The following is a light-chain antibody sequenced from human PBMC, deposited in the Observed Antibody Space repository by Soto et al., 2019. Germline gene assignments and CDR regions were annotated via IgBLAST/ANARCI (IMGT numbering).Light chain of an antibody. Sequence: EIVMTQSPATLSVSPGERATLSCRASQNISVYLAWYRQKPGQPPRLLIYDASTRATGIPARFSGSQSGTEFTLTISRLEPEDFAVYYCQQYGSSPQITFGQGTRLEIK. CDR2: DAS. V-gene: IGKV3D-15*01. CDR3: QQYGSSPQIT. J-gene: IGKJ5*01. CDR1: QNISVY.